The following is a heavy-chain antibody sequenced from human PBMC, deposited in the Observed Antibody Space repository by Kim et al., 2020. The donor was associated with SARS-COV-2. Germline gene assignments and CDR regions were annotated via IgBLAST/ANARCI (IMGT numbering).Heavy chain of an antibody. Sequence: GGSLRLSCAASGFTFSSYGMHWVRQAPGKGLEWVAVIWYDGSNKYYADSVKGRFTISRDNSKNTLYLQMNSLRAEDTAVYYCAKDSPYYYGSGSYAYGMDVWGQGTTVTVSS. CDR2: IWYDGSNK. D-gene: IGHD3-10*01. V-gene: IGHV3-33*06. CDR3: AKDSPYYYGSGSYAYGMDV. CDR1: GFTFSSYG. J-gene: IGHJ6*02.